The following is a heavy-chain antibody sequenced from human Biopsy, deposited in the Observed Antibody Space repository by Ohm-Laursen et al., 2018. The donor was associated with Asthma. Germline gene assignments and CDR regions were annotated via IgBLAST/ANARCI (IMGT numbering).Heavy chain of an antibody. Sequence: SLRLSCAASVFSFGDFFMTRARQAPGKGLEWVSGIIWNSGSIGYAVSVKCRFTISRDNVKNSLYLQMNSLRAEDTALYYCAKGEWELLEGNFDYWGQGTLVTVSS. CDR1: VFSFGDFF. CDR3: AKGEWELLEGNFDY. D-gene: IGHD1-26*01. CDR2: IIWNSGSI. J-gene: IGHJ4*02. V-gene: IGHV3-9*01.